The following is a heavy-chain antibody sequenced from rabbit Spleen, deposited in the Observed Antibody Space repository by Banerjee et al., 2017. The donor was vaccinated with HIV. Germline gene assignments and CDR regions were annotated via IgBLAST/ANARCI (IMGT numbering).Heavy chain of an antibody. V-gene: IGHV1S40*01. D-gene: IGHD1-1*01. Sequence: QSLEESGGDLVKPGASLTLTCTASGFSFSSSGYMCWVRQAPGEGLELIACINIVTGKSVYASWAKGRFTMSRTSSTTVTLQMTSLTAADTATYFCARDLAAVIGWNFNLWGPGTLVTVS. CDR1: GFSFSSSGY. CDR3: ARDLAAVIGWNFNL. J-gene: IGHJ4*01. CDR2: INIVTGKS.